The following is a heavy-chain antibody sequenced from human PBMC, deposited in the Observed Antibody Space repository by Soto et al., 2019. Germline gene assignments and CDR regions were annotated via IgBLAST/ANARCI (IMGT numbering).Heavy chain of an antibody. CDR2: IYWDDDK. J-gene: IGHJ5*02. Sequence: QITLKESGPTLVKPTQTLTLTCTFSGFSLTTSGEGVGWIRQPPGKALEWLALIYWDDDKRSSPSLESRLTITKDTSKSQVVLTITNMDPVDTATYYCDHRAEAARPFDPWGQGTLVTVSS. D-gene: IGHD6-6*01. CDR3: DHRAEAARPFDP. CDR1: GFSLTTSGEG. V-gene: IGHV2-5*02.